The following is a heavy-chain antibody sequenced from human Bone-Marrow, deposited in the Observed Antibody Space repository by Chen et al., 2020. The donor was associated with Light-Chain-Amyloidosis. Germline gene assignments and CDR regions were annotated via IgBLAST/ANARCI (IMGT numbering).Heavy chain of an antibody. J-gene: IGHJ4*02. D-gene: IGHD5-12*01. V-gene: IGHV5-51*01. CDR2: IYPDDSDA. CDR1: GYTFPNYW. CDR3: ARWRDGYNFDY. Sequence: GRAGPEGKKPGESLKVSCKGSGYTFPNYWIGWVRQMPGKGLEWMGVIYPDDSDARYSPSFEGQVTISADKSITTAYLQWRSLKASDTAMYYCARWRDGYNFDYWGQGTLVTVSS.